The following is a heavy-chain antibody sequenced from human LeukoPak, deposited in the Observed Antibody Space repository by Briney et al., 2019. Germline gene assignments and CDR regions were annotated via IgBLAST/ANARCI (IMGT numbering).Heavy chain of an antibody. Sequence: GGSLRLSCAASGFTFSSYSMNWVRQAPGEWLEWVSSISSSSSYIYYADSVKGRFTISRYNAKNSLYMQMNSLRAEDTAVYYCARCGEVITFGGVIVPHYYMDVWGKGTTVTVSS. J-gene: IGHJ6*03. V-gene: IGHV3-21*01. D-gene: IGHD3-16*02. CDR1: GFTFSSYS. CDR2: ISSSSSYI. CDR3: ARCGEVITFGGVIVPHYYMDV.